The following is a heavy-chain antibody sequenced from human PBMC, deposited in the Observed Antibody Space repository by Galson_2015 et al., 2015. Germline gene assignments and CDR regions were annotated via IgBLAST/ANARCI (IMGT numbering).Heavy chain of an antibody. D-gene: IGHD6-6*01. CDR3: ARRGEKQLGAVAY. CDR1: GCSFTSYW. Sequence: QSGAEVKKPGESLQISCKGSGCSFTSYWIGWVRQMPWKGLEWMGIIYPGDSDTRYSPSFQGQVTIAADKSISTAYLQWSSLKSSDPAMYYCARRGEKQLGAVAYWGQRPLVTVS. J-gene: IGHJ1*01. V-gene: IGHV5-51*03. CDR2: IYPGDSDT.